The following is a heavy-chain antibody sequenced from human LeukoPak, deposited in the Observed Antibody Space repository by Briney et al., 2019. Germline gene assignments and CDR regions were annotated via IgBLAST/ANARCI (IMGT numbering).Heavy chain of an antibody. V-gene: IGHV3-21*01. Sequence: GGSLRLSCAASGFTFSSYSMNWVRQAPEKGLEWVSSISSSSSYIYYADSVKGRFTISRDNAKNSLYLQMNSLRAEDTAVYYCATYYYGSGSYNFPFDYWGQGTLVTVSS. CDR3: ATYYYGSGSYNFPFDY. CDR1: GFTFSSYS. J-gene: IGHJ4*02. D-gene: IGHD3-10*01. CDR2: ISSSSSYI.